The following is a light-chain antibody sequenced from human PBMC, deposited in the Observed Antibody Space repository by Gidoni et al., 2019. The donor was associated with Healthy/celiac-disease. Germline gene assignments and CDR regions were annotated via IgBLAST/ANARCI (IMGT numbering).Light chain of an antibody. CDR1: SSNIGSNY. V-gene: IGLV1-47*01. CDR2: RNN. CDR3: AAWDDSLSGLNYV. Sequence: QSVLTQPPSASGTPGQRVTISCSGSSSNIGSNYVYWYQQLPGTAPKLLSYRNNQRPSGVPDRFSGSKSGTSASLAISGLRSEDEADYYCAAWDDSLSGLNYVFGTGTKVTVL. J-gene: IGLJ1*01.